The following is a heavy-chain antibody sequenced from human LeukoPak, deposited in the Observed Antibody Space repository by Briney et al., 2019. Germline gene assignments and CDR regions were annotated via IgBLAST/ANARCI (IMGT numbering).Heavy chain of an antibody. V-gene: IGHV3-7*03. CDR1: GFTLSSRW. CDR2: INRDGSEK. Sequence: GGSLRLSCVVSGFTLSSRWMMWVRQAPGEGLEWMTNINRDGSEKNYMDSVKGRFTITRDNAENSLYLQMNSLKVEDSAIYYCATYDSRSGYNIAYWGQGTLVTVSS. D-gene: IGHD3-3*01. J-gene: IGHJ4*02. CDR3: ATYDSRSGYNIAY.